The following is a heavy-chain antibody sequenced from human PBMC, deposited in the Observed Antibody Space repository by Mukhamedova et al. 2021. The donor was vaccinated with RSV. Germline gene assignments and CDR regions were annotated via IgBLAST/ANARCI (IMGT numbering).Heavy chain of an antibody. D-gene: IGHD5-18*01. CDR2: IKQDGSEK. J-gene: IGHJ4*02. CDR3: ARVSGYSRGFPPSLDY. V-gene: IGHV3-7*01. Sequence: VANIKQDGSEKLYVDSVKGRFTISRDNAKNSLNLQMNSLRAEDTAVYYCARVSGYSRGFPPSLDYWGQGTLVTVSS.